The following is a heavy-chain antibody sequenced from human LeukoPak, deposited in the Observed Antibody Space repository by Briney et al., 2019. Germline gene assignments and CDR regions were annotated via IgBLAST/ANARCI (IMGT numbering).Heavy chain of an antibody. CDR2: ISTYNGDT. Sequence: ASVKVSCKAPGYTFNTYGISWVRQAPGQGLEWMGWISTYNGDTSYVQNLQGRVTMTTDTSTSTAYMELMSLRSDDTAVYYCLRDAQRPRLTPDYWGQGTLVTVSS. CDR3: LRDAQRPRLTPDY. D-gene: IGHD6-25*01. J-gene: IGHJ4*02. CDR1: GYTFNTYG. V-gene: IGHV1-18*01.